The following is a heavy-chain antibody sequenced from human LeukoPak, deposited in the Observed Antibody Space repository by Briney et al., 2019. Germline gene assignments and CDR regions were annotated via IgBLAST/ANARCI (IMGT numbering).Heavy chain of an antibody. CDR3: ARGPRITPRTMGPRGGQFDY. CDR1: GGSISSYY. Sequence: PSETLSLTCTVSGGSISSYYWSWIRQPPGKGLEWIGYIYYSGNTNYNPSLKSRVTISVDTSKDQFSLKLSPVTAADTAVYYCARGPRITPRTMGPRGGQFDYWGQGTLVTVSS. D-gene: IGHD4-23*01. V-gene: IGHV4-59*01. J-gene: IGHJ4*02. CDR2: IYYSGNT.